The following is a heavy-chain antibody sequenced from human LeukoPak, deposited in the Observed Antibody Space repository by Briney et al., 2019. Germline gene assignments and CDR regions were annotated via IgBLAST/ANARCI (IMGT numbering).Heavy chain of an antibody. CDR2: IHYSGGT. V-gene: IGHV4-59*02. CDR3: ARGGVYYFDF. J-gene: IGHJ4*02. D-gene: IGHD3-16*01. Sequence: PSETLSLTCIVSGGSVSTYYWSWIRQPPGKGLEWIGYIHYSGGTYYDSSLKSRVTISIDTSKNQFSLELSSVTAADTAVYYCARGGVYYFDFWGQGTLVTVSS. CDR1: GGSVSTYY.